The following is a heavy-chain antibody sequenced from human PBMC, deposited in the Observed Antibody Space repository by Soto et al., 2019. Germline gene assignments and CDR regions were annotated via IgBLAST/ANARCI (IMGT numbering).Heavy chain of an antibody. J-gene: IGHJ4*02. CDR2: IYPGDSDT. D-gene: IGHD2-2*01. CDR1: GYSFTSYW. Sequence: GESLKISCKGSGYSFTSYWIGWVRQMPGKGLEWMGIIYPGDSDTRYSPSFQGQVTISADKSISTAYLQWSSLKASDTAMYYCARRDCSSTSCYVGFDYWGQGTLVTVSS. CDR3: ARRDCSSTSCYVGFDY. V-gene: IGHV5-51*01.